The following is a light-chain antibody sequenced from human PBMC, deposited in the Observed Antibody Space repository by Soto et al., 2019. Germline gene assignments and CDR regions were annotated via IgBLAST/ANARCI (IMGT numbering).Light chain of an antibody. V-gene: IGKV2-30*01. CDR2: RVS. CDR3: MQSTHWPGT. Sequence: DVVMTQSPLSLSVTPGQPASISCRSSQSLVYTPGNTYLNWFQQRPGQSPRRLLSRVSIRASGVPDRFSGSGSGSHFTLNISRVEAEDVGVYFCMQSTHWPGTFGQGTKVELK. CDR1: QSLVYTPGNTY. J-gene: IGKJ1*01.